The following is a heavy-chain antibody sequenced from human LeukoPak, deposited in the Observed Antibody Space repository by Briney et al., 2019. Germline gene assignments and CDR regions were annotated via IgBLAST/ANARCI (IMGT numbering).Heavy chain of an antibody. Sequence: SETLSLSCAVYGGSFNAYYWGWIRQPPGKGLEWIGSIYHSGSTYYNPSLKSRVTISVDTSKNQFSLKLSSVTAADTAVYYCARGEYSGSYYGYWGQGTLVTVSS. V-gene: IGHV4-34*01. J-gene: IGHJ4*02. CDR3: ARGEYSGSYYGY. CDR2: IYHSGST. D-gene: IGHD1-26*01. CDR1: GGSFNAYY.